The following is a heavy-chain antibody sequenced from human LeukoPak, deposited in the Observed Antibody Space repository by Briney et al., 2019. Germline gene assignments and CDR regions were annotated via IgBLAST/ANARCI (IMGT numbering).Heavy chain of an antibody. CDR3: ARGYYYDSSGYYPWDY. CDR2: INPNSGGT. D-gene: IGHD3-22*01. V-gene: IGHV1-2*02. CDR1: GYTFTGYY. Sequence: ASVKVSCKASGYTFTGYYMHWVRQAPGQGLEWMGWINPNSGGTNYAQKFQGRVTMTRDTSISTAYMELSRLRSDDTAMYYCARGYYYDSSGYYPWDYWGQGTLVTVSS. J-gene: IGHJ4*02.